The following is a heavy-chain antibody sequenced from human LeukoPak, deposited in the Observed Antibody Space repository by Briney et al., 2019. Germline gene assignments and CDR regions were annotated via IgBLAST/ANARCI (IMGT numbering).Heavy chain of an antibody. CDR3: ATSGGDWVGLFRDPYYYYYGMDV. J-gene: IGHJ6*02. D-gene: IGHD2-21*02. Sequence: PSETLSLTCTVSGGSISSSSYYWGWIRQPPGKGLEWIGSIYYSGSTNYNPSLKSRVTISVDTSKNQFSLKLSSVTAADTAVYYCATSGGDWVGLFRDPYYYYYGMDVWGQGTTVTVSS. CDR1: GGSISSSSYY. CDR2: IYYSGST. V-gene: IGHV4-39*07.